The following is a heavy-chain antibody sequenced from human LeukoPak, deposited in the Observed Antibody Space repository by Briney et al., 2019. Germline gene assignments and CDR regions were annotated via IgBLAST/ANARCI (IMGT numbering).Heavy chain of an antibody. CDR3: ARRDGGWYPGYYYYYYMDV. J-gene: IGHJ6*03. CDR2: ISSSSSYI. V-gene: IGHV3-21*01. Sequence: PGGSLRLSCAASGFTFSSYSMNWVRQAPGKGLEWVSSISSSSSYIYYADSVKGRFTISRDNAKNSLYLQMNSLRAEDTAVYYCARRDGGWYPGYYYYYYMDVWGKGTTVTVSS. CDR1: GFTFSSYS. D-gene: IGHD6-19*01.